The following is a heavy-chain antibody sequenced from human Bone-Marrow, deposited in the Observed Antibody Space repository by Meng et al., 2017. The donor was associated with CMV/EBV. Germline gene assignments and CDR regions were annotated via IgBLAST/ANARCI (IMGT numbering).Heavy chain of an antibody. D-gene: IGHD5-18*01. V-gene: IGHV5-51*01. CDR3: ARVDTALAHPYYFDL. CDR1: GYRFASYW. Sequence: GESLKISCKGSGYRFASYWIGWVRQMPGKGLEWMGIIYPADPDSTYSLSFEGQVTISADKSISTAYLQWSSLKTSDTAVYYCARVDTALAHPYYFDLWGQGTLVTVSS. J-gene: IGHJ4*02. CDR2: IYPADPDS.